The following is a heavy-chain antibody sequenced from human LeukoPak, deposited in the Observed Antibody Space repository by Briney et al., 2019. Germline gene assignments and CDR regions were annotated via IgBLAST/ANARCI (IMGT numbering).Heavy chain of an antibody. Sequence: ASVKVSCKASGYTFTGYYMHWVRQAPGQGLEWMGWINPNSGGTNYAQKFQGRVTMTRNTSISTAYMELSSLRSEDTAVYYCAKSFRSTSLDYWGQGTLVTVSS. D-gene: IGHD2-2*01. CDR2: INPNSGGT. J-gene: IGHJ4*02. CDR1: GYTFTGYY. CDR3: AKSFRSTSLDY. V-gene: IGHV1-2*02.